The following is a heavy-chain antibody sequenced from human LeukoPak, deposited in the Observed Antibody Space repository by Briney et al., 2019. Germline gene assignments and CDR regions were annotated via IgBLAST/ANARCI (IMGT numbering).Heavy chain of an antibody. V-gene: IGHV3-20*04. Sequence: GGSLRLSCAASGFTFDDYGMSWVRQAPGKGLEWVSGINWNGGSTGYADSVKGRFTISRDNAKNSLYLQMNSLRAEDTALYYCAKPLRDYRLSGGNDASDIWGQGTMVTVSS. CDR2: INWNGGST. J-gene: IGHJ3*02. D-gene: IGHD4-11*01. CDR3: AKPLRDYRLSGGNDASDI. CDR1: GFTFDDYG.